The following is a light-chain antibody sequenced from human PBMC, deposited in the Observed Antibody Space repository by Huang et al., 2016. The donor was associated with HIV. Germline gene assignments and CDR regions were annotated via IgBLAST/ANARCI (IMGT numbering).Light chain of an antibody. J-gene: IGKJ2*01. CDR2: GTS. CDR1: QRVSTDY. V-gene: IGKV3-20*01. Sequence: EIVLTQSPGTLSLSPGERATLSCRATQRVSTDYLAWYHQKPGQAPRLLIFGTSNRATAIPDRFSGSGSGTDFTLTISRLEPEDFAVYYCQQYGTSPPYTFGQGTKLEIK. CDR3: QQYGTSPPYT.